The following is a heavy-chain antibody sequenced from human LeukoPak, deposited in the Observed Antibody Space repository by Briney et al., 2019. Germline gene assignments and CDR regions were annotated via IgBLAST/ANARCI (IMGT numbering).Heavy chain of an antibody. CDR1: GGSISSGDYY. D-gene: IGHD6-13*01. V-gene: IGHV4-30-4*01. CDR3: ARMPYNDIAAAGTSRYYYGMDV. J-gene: IGHJ6*02. Sequence: PSQTLSLTCTVSGGSISSGDYYWSWIRQPPGKGLEWIGYIYYSGSTYYNPSLKSRVTISVDTSKNQFSLKLSSVTAADTAVYYCARMPYNDIAAAGTSRYYYGMDVWGQGATVTVSS. CDR2: IYYSGST.